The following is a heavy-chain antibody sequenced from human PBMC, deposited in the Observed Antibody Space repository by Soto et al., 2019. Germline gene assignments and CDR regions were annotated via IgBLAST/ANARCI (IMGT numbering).Heavy chain of an antibody. D-gene: IGHD3-10*01. V-gene: IGHV1-8*02. CDR1: GCTFSNYG. Sequence: ASVKVSCKASGCTFSNYGISWVRQAPGQGLEWMGWINPNSGNIGYAQRFQGRVTMTRDTAIRTAYMEVSSLRSDDTAVYYCARGRASGSYYLLDYWGQGTLVTVSS. CDR2: INPNSGNI. J-gene: IGHJ4*02. CDR3: ARGRASGSYYLLDY.